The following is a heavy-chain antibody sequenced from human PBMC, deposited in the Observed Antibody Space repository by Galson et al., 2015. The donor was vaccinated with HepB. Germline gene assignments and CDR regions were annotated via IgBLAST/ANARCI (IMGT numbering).Heavy chain of an antibody. Sequence: SVKVSCKASGGTFSSYAISWVRQAPGQGLEWMGGIIPIFGTANYAQKFQGRVTITADKSTSTAYMELSSLRSEDTAVYYCARTSGYDGKWLVFSYYYYGMDVWGQGTTVTVSS. V-gene: IGHV1-69*06. CDR2: IIPIFGTA. J-gene: IGHJ6*02. CDR1: GGTFSSYA. D-gene: IGHD5-12*01. CDR3: ARTSGYDGKWLVFSYYYYGMDV.